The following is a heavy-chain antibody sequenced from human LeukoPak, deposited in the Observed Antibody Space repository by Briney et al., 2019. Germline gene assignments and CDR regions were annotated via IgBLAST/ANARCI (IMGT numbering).Heavy chain of an antibody. CDR2: INPSGGST. D-gene: IGHD4-11*01. J-gene: IGHJ5*02. CDR3: ARLGTTVTTGYWFDP. Sequence: ASVKVSCKASGYTFTNYYMRWVRQAPGQGLEWMGIINPSGGSTSYAQKFQGRVTMTRDTSTSTVYMELSSLRSEDTAVYYCARLGTTVTTGYWFDPWGQGTLVTVSS. V-gene: IGHV1-46*01. CDR1: GYTFTNYY.